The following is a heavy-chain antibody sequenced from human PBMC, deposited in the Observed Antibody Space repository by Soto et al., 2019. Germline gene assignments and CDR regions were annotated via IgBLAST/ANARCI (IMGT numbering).Heavy chain of an antibody. V-gene: IGHV4-30-2*01. CDR1: GGSISSGGYS. D-gene: IGHD6-13*01. Sequence: QLQLQESGSGLVKPSQTLSLTCAVSGGSISSGGYSWSWIRQPPGKGLEWIGYIYHSGSTYYNPSLKSRVTISVDRSKNQSSLKLSSVTAADTAVYYCARAGVAAAGTHFFDYWGQGTLVTVSS. CDR2: IYHSGST. CDR3: ARAGVAAAGTHFFDY. J-gene: IGHJ4*02.